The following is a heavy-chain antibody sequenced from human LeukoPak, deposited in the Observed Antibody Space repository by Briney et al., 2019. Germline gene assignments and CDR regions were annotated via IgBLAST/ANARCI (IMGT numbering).Heavy chain of an antibody. D-gene: IGHD2-21*02. V-gene: IGHV1-46*01. CDR2: INPRGGST. Sequence: ASVKVSCKASGYTFSSYYIKWVRQAPGQGLEWVGIINPRGGSTDYAQKFQGRVTMTSDTSTSTVYMELKSLRSEDTAVYFCARVGATGATADNWGQGTLVTVSS. CDR1: GYTFSSYY. J-gene: IGHJ4*02. CDR3: ARVGATGATADN.